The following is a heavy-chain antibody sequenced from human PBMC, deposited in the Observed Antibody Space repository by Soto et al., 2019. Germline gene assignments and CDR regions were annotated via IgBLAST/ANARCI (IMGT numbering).Heavy chain of an antibody. J-gene: IGHJ3*02. Sequence: SETLSLTCTVSGGSISSSSYYWGWIRQPPGKGLEWIGSIYYSGSTYYNPSLKSRVTISVDTSKNQFSLKLSSVTAADTAVYYCASPGGVGYCSGGSCSDAFDIWGQGTMVT. CDR2: IYYSGST. D-gene: IGHD2-15*01. CDR3: ASPGGVGYCSGGSCSDAFDI. V-gene: IGHV4-39*01. CDR1: GGSISSSSYY.